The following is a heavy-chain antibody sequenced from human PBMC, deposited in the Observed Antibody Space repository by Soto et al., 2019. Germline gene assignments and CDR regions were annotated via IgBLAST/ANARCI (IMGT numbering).Heavy chain of an antibody. CDR3: ARKLTGDRTYDY. D-gene: IGHD7-27*01. CDR1: GFTFSSYW. Sequence: GVLRLSCAASGFTFSSYWMHWVRQAPGKGLVWVSRINSDGSSTSYADSVKGRFTISRDNAKNTLYLQMNSLRAEDTAVYYCARKLTGDRTYDYWGQGTLVTVSS. V-gene: IGHV3-74*01. J-gene: IGHJ4*02. CDR2: INSDGSST.